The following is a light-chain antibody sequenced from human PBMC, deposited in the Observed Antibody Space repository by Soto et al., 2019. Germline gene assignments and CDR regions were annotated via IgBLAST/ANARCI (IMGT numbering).Light chain of an antibody. J-gene: IGKJ1*01. CDR3: QQYINLWT. CDR2: GAS. Sequence: EIVMTQSPATLSVSPGERVTLSSRASQSVSSNLAWYQQKPGQSPRLLIYGASTRATGIPARFSGSGSGTEFTLTISSLQSEDFAVYYCQQYINLWTFGQGTKVDIK. V-gene: IGKV3-15*01. CDR1: QSVSSN.